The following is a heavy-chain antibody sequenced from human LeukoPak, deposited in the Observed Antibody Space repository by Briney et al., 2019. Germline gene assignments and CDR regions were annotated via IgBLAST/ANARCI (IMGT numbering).Heavy chain of an antibody. CDR2: IFYSGST. J-gene: IGHJ4*02. Sequence: SETLSLTCTVSGGSIGGSNSHWGWIRQPPGKGLEWIGSIFYSGSTYYNPSLKSRVTVSVDTSENQFSLKVTSVTAADTATYYCARRGITYSSSFFAYWGQGTLVTVSS. V-gene: IGHV4-39*01. CDR1: GGSIGGSNSH. CDR3: ARRGITYSSSFFAY. D-gene: IGHD2-2*01.